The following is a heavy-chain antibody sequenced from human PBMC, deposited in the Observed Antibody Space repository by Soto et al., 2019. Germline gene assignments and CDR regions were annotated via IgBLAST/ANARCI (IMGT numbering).Heavy chain of an antibody. D-gene: IGHD3-10*01. J-gene: IGHJ5*02. CDR2: IYYSGST. CDR3: ARARLSRSWWFDP. V-gene: IGHV4-59*01. CDR1: GGSISSYY. Sequence: SETLSLTCTVSGGSISSYYWSWIRQPPGKGLEWIGYIYYSGSTNYNPSLKSRVTISVDTSKNQFSLKLSSVTAADTAVYYCARARLSRSWWFDPWGQGTLATVSS.